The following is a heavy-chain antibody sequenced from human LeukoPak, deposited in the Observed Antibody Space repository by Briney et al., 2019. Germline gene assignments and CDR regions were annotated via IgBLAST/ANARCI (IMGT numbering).Heavy chain of an antibody. CDR1: GGSISSGGYS. CDR3: ARLYYDSSGYYQICYFDY. J-gene: IGHJ4*02. Sequence: SETLSLTCAVSGGSISSGGYSWSWIRQPPGKGLEWIGSIYYSGSTYYNPSLKSRVTISVDTSKNQFSLNLSSVTAADTAVYYCARLYYDSSGYYQICYFDYWGQGTLVTVSS. V-gene: IGHV4-39*01. D-gene: IGHD3-22*01. CDR2: IYYSGST.